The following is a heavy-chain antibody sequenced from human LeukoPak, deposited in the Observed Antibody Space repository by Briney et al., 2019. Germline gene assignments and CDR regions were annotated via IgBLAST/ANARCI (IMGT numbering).Heavy chain of an antibody. CDR3: ARDLGSSTTMIVIWSEGGFDY. CDR1: GFTFSSYS. D-gene: IGHD3-22*01. Sequence: GGSLRLSCAASGFTFSSYSMNWVRQAPGKGLEWVSSISSSSSYIYYADSVKGRFTISRDNAKNSLYLQMNGLRAEDTAVYYCARDLGSSTTMIVIWSEGGFDYWGQGTLVTVSS. V-gene: IGHV3-21*01. CDR2: ISSSSSYI. J-gene: IGHJ4*02.